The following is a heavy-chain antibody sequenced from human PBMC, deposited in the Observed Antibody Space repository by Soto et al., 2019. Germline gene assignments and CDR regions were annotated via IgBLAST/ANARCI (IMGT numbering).Heavy chain of an antibody. CDR2: IVPLFGIP. Sequence: ASVKVSCKASGGTFSNSAINWLRQAPGHGLEWMGGIVPLFGIPNYAQKFQGRLTITADEATSTAYMQLSSLRSDDTALYFCATDRGEDNNFPCSGVDCYSTGAFDYWGPGTLVTVSS. V-gene: IGHV1-69*13. CDR3: ATDRGEDNNFPCSGVDCYSTGAFDY. D-gene: IGHD2-15*01. CDR1: GGTFSNSA. J-gene: IGHJ4*02.